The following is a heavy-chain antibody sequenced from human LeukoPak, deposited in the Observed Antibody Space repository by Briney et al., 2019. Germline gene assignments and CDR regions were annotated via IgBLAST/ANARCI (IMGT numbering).Heavy chain of an antibody. D-gene: IGHD4-17*01. CDR2: INSDGSNT. V-gene: IGHV3-74*01. J-gene: IGHJ4*02. CDR3: ARAIYAERAY. CDR1: GFTLSTYR. Sequence: GGSLRLSCAASGFTLSTYRMYWVRQAPGKGLVWVSRINSDGSNTNYADSVKGRFTISRDNAKNMLYLQMNSLRAEDTAVYYCARAIYAERAYWGQGTLVTVSS.